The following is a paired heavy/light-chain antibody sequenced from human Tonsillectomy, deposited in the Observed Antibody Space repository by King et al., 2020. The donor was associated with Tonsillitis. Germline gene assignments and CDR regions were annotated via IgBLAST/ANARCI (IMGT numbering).Heavy chain of an antibody. V-gene: IGHV4-59*08. CDR1: GASVTSAY. D-gene: IGHD2-21*02. J-gene: IGHJ4*02. CDR2: TFYSGST. Sequence: QVQLQESGPGLVKPSETLSLTCTVSGASVTSAYWSWIRQPPGKGLEWIGYTFYSGSTNYIPSLQSRVTISVDTSKNQISLRLRSVTAADTAVYFCARLGDGGPLDYWGQGILVTVSS. CDR3: ARLGDGGPLDY.
Light chain of an antibody. CDR1: QYVSSN. J-gene: IGKJ1*01. V-gene: IGKV3-15*01. CDR2: GAS. Sequence: EIVMTQSPATLSVSPGERATLSCRASQYVSSNLAWYQQKPGQAPRLLIYGASTRATGIPARFSGSGSGTEFTLTISSLQSEDFAVYYCLQYHDWRTFGQGTKVEIK. CDR3: LQYHDWRT.